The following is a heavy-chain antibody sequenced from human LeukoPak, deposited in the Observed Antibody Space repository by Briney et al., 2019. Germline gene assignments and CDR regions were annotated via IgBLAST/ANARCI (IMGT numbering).Heavy chain of an antibody. CDR3: ARGFRRVDY. V-gene: IGHV4-34*01. CDR1: GGSFSGYY. Sequence: SETLSLTCAVYGGSFSGYYWSWIRQPPGEGLEWIGEINHSGSTNYNPSLKSRVTISVDTSKNQFSLKLSSVTAADTAVYYCARGFRRVDYWGQGTLVTVSS. J-gene: IGHJ4*02. CDR2: INHSGST.